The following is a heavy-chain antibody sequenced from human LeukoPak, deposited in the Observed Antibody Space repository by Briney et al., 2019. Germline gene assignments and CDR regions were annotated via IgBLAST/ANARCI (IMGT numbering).Heavy chain of an antibody. CDR3: AERGSARGWYFDL. D-gene: IGHD2-15*01. CDR1: GGTFSSGGYY. V-gene: IGHV4-31*03. Sequence: SQTLSLTCTVSGGTFSSGGYYWSWIRQQPGKGLEWIGYIYYSGSTYYNPSLKSRVTTSVDTSKNQFSLKLNSVTASETAVYYCAERGSARGWYFDLWGRGTLVTVSS. CDR2: IYYSGST. J-gene: IGHJ2*01.